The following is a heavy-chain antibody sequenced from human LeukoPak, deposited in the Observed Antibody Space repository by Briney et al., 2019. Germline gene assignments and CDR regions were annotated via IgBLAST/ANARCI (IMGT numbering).Heavy chain of an antibody. Sequence: GESLKISCKGSGYTFTTYWIAWVRQMPGKGLDWMGIIYPGDSDTRYSPSFQGQVTISADRSINTAYLQWSSLKASDTAIYYCARHPGSGYTYGRHAYYWGQGTRVTVSS. CDR2: IYPGDSDT. D-gene: IGHD5-18*01. CDR1: GYTFTTYW. J-gene: IGHJ4*02. V-gene: IGHV5-51*01. CDR3: ARHPGSGYTYGRHAYY.